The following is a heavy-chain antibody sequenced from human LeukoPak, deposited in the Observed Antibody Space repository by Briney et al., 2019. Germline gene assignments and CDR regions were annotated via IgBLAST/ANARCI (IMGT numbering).Heavy chain of an antibody. CDR3: ARALYSSGWYEAYFDY. Sequence: ASVKVSCKASGYTFTGYYMHWVRQAPGQGLEWMGWINPNSGGTNYAQKFQGRVTMTRDTSISTAYMELSRLRSDDTAVYYCARALYSSGWYEAYFDYWGQGTLVTVSS. CDR2: INPNSGGT. D-gene: IGHD6-19*01. V-gene: IGHV1-2*02. CDR1: GYTFTGYY. J-gene: IGHJ4*02.